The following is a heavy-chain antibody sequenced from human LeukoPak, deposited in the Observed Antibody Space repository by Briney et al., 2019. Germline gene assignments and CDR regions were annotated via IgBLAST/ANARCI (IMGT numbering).Heavy chain of an antibody. V-gene: IGHV4-59*01. Sequence: SETLSLTCTVSGGSISSYYWSWIRQPPGKGLEWIGYIYYSGSTNYNPSLKSRVTISVDTSKNQFSLKLSSVTAADTAVYYCARGGDSSGLLDYWGQGTLVTVSS. CDR1: GGSISSYY. CDR2: IYYSGST. CDR3: ARGGDSSGLLDY. J-gene: IGHJ4*02. D-gene: IGHD3-22*01.